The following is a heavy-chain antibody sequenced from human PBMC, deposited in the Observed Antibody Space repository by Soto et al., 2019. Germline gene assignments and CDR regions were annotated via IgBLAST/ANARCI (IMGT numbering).Heavy chain of an antibody. CDR2: IYYSGST. CDR3: ASFYGDYVSY. CDR1: GGSISSYY. D-gene: IGHD4-17*01. Sequence: SETLSLTCTVSGGSISSYYWGWIRQPPGKGLEWIGSIYYSGSTYYNPSLKSRVTISVDTSKNQFSLKLSSVTAADTAVYYCASFYGDYVSYWGQGTLVTVSS. J-gene: IGHJ4*02. V-gene: IGHV4-39*01.